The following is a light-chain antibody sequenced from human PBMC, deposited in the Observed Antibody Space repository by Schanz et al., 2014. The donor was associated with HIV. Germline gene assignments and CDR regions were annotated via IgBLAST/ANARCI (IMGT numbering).Light chain of an antibody. CDR2: DVN. Sequence: QSALTQPRSVSGSPGQSVAISCTGTSSDVGGYNYVSWYQQHPGKAPKLMIYDVNNRPSGVSNRFSGSKSGNTASLTISGLQAEDEADYYCCSYAGSYTGVFGGGTKLTVL. CDR3: CSYAGSYTGV. CDR1: SSDVGGYNY. V-gene: IGLV2-11*01. J-gene: IGLJ3*02.